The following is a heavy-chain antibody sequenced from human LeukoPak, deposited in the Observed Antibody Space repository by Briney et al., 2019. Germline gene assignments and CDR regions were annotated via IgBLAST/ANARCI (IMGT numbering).Heavy chain of an antibody. J-gene: IGHJ4*02. V-gene: IGHV4-34*01. CDR1: GGSFSGYY. CDR2: INHSGST. Sequence: PSETLSLTCAVYGGSFSGYYWSWIRQPPGKGLEWIGEINHSGSTNCNPSLKSRVTISVDTSKNQFSLKLSSVTAADTAVYYCARGTFMVRGLFRPTLFDYWGQGTLVTVSS. D-gene: IGHD3-10*01. CDR3: ARGTFMVRGLFRPTLFDY.